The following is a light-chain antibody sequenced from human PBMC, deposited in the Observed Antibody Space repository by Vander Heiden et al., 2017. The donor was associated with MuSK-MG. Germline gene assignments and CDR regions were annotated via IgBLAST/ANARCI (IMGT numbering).Light chain of an antibody. V-gene: IGKV4-1*01. Sequence: DIVMTQSPDSLAVSLGERATINCESSQSVLYSSNNKNYLAWYQQKPGQPPKLLIYWASTRESGVPDRFSGSGSGTDFTLTISSLQAEDVAVYYCQQEDSTPLTFGGRTKVEIK. CDR2: WAS. CDR1: QSVLYSSNNKNY. CDR3: QQEDSTPLT. J-gene: IGKJ4*01.